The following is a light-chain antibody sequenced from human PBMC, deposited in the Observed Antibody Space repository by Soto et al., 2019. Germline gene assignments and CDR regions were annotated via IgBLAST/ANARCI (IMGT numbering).Light chain of an antibody. Sequence: QSALTQPASVSDSPGQSITISCIGTSSDIGAFNHVSWHQQHPGKAPKLIIYDVINRPSGVSNRFSGSKTGNTASLIISGLQAEDEADNSCSSYTSGSSYVFGSGPKPTV. V-gene: IGLV2-14*03. CDR1: SSDIGAFNH. CDR2: DVI. J-gene: IGLJ1*01. CDR3: SSYTSGSSYV.